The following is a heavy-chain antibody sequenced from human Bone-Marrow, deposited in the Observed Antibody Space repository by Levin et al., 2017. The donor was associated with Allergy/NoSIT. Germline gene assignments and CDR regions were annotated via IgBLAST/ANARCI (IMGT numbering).Heavy chain of an antibody. D-gene: IGHD2-15*01. J-gene: IGHJ4*02. V-gene: IGHV3-74*01. CDR2: IDEHGTHT. Sequence: GGSLRLSCAGSGSTFGTFWMHWVRQTPGEGLVWVSRIDEHGTHTDYADSVRGRFTISRDNAKNTLYLQMNSLRGEDTAIYYCARDLSGGSDYWGPGTLVTVSS. CDR3: ARDLSGGSDY. CDR1: GSTFGTFW.